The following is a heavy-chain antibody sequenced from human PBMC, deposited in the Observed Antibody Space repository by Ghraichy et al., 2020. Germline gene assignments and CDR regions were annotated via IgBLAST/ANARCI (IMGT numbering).Heavy chain of an antibody. CDR3: AKVSQYSSGWYGDYYYYYSMSV. V-gene: IGHV3-30*18. J-gene: IGHJ6*02. CDR2: MTYDGRNK. D-gene: IGHD6-19*01. Sequence: GGSLRLSCAASGFTFSSYGMHWVRQAPGKGLEWVAVMTYDGRNKYYADSVKGRFTISRDNSKNTLYLQMKSLRAEDTAMYYCAKVSQYSSGWYGDYYYYYSMSVSCHETTVTVS. CDR1: GFTFSSYG.